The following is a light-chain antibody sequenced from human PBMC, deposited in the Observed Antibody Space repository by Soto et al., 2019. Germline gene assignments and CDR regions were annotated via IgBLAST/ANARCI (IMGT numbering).Light chain of an antibody. V-gene: IGKV1-5*01. CDR1: GNVNTW. Sequence: IQMTQFPSTLSASVGDRVTITGRASGNVNTWLAWYQQKPGKAPKILIYDASNLESGVPSRFSGSGSGTEFTLTISNLQPDDFAIYHCQQYKSYSRTFGQGTTVDIK. J-gene: IGKJ1*01. CDR2: DAS. CDR3: QQYKSYSRT.